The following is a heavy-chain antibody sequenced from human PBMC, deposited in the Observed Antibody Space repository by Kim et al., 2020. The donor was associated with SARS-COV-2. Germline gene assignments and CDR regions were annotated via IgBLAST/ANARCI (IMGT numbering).Heavy chain of an antibody. CDR3: ARAGDYDRSGYYGVFHH. V-gene: IGHV3-74*01. D-gene: IGHD3-22*01. Sequence: SVKGRFTISRGNAKNTLYLQMDCLRPEDTAVYDCARAGDYDRSGYYGVFHHWGQGALVTVSS. J-gene: IGHJ1*01.